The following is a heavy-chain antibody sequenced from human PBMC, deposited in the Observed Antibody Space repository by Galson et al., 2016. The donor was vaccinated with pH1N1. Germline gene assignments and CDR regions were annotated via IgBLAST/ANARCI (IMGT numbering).Heavy chain of an antibody. CDR2: IDPEDVEI. D-gene: IGHD3-22*01. J-gene: IGHJ3*02. CDR1: GSTLTDYY. V-gene: IGHV1-69-2*01. Sequence: QSGAEVKKPGASVKVSCKVSGSTLTDYYIHWVQLAPGKGLQWMGVIDPEDVEIIYAERFRGRVTITADTSADTAYMELSSLTSEDTAVYYCAISSSISMILVVTSNDAFDIWGQGTMVTVSS. CDR3: AISSSISMILVVTSNDAFDI.